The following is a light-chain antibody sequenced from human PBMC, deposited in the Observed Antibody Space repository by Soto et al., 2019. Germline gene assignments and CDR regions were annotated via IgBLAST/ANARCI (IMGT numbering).Light chain of an antibody. J-gene: IGLJ3*02. CDR1: SSDVGGYNH. CDR3: SSYTGSSTTRVV. Sequence: QSVLTQPASVSGSPGQSITISCTGSSSDVGGYNHVSWYQQHPGKAPQLMIFDVSNRPSGVSSRFSGSKSGNTASLTISGLQAEDEADYYCSSYTGSSTTRVVFGGGTKLTVL. CDR2: DVS. V-gene: IGLV2-14*01.